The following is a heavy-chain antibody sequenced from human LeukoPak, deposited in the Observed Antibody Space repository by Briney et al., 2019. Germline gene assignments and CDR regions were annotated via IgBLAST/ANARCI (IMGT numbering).Heavy chain of an antibody. CDR1: GFTFSSYA. Sequence: GGSLRLSCAASGFTFSSYAMHWVRQAPGKGLGWVAIISDDGSNKSYADSVKGRFTISRDNSRNTLYLQMNSLRAEDTAIYYCAREVVSGSYYFDYWGQGTLIPVSS. J-gene: IGHJ4*02. V-gene: IGHV3-30*04. CDR3: AREVVSGSYYFDY. D-gene: IGHD1-26*01. CDR2: ISDDGSNK.